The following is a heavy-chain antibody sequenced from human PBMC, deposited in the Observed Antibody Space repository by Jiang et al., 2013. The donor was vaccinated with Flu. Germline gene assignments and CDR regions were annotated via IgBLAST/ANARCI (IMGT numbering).Heavy chain of an antibody. CDR2: IYPGDSDT. J-gene: IGHJ6*02. Sequence: GAEVKKPGESLKISCKGSGYSFTSYWIGWVRQMPGKGLEWMGIIYPGDSDTRYSPSFQGQVTISADKSISTAYLQWSSLKASDTAMYYCARTVDARYSYGYRHGMDVWGQGTTVTVSS. CDR1: GYSFTSYW. CDR3: ARTVDARYSYGYRHGMDV. D-gene: IGHD5-18*01. V-gene: IGHV5-51*01.